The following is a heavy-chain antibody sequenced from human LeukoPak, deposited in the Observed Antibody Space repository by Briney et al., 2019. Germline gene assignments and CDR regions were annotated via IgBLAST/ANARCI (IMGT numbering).Heavy chain of an antibody. CDR3: ARQITIFGVPLGWFDP. V-gene: IGHV4-59*01. CDR1: GGSISSYY. CDR2: IYYSGST. D-gene: IGHD3-3*01. J-gene: IGHJ5*02. Sequence: PSETLSLTCTVSGGSISSYYWSWIRQPPGKGLEWIGYIYYSGSTNYNPSLKSRVTISVDTSKNQFSLKLSSVTTADTAVYYCARQITIFGVPLGWFDPWGQGTLVTVSS.